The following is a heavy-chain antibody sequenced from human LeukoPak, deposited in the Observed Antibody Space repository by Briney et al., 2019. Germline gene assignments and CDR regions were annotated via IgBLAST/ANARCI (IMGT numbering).Heavy chain of an antibody. Sequence: ASVKVSCTASGYTFAGYYIHWVRQAPGQGLEWMGWINPNSDGTNYAQKFQGRITMTRDTSINTAYMELTRLRSDDTAVYYCARLLELEWGSRTYPTGAFDYWGQGTLVAVS. D-gene: IGHD3-3*01. CDR1: GYTFAGYY. V-gene: IGHV1-2*02. J-gene: IGHJ4*02. CDR3: ARLLELEWGSRTYPTGAFDY. CDR2: INPNSDGT.